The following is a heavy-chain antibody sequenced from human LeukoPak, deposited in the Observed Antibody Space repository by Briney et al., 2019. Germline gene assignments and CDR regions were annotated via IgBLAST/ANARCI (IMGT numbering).Heavy chain of an antibody. CDR2: ISSSSSYI. V-gene: IGHV3-21*01. J-gene: IGHJ4*02. Sequence: PGGSLRLSCAASGFTFSSYSMNWVRQAPGKGLEWVSSISSSSSYIYYADSVKGRFTISRDNAKNSLYLQMNSLRAEDTAVYYCASQVEVGGDFDYWGQGTLVTVSS. D-gene: IGHD1-26*01. CDR3: ASQVEVGGDFDY. CDR1: GFTFSSYS.